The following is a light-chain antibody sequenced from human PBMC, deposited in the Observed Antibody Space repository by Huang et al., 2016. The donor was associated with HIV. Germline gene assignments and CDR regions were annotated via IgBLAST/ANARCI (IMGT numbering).Light chain of an antibody. V-gene: IGKV1-9*01. J-gene: IGKJ4*01. CDR3: QQLNSYPLT. CDR1: QGISSY. Sequence: IQLTQSPSSLSASVGDRVTIPCRASQGISSYLAWYQQKPGKAPTRLIYAASTLQSGVPSRFSGSGSGTDFTLTINSLQPEDFATYYCQQLNSYPLTFGGGTKVEIK. CDR2: AAS.